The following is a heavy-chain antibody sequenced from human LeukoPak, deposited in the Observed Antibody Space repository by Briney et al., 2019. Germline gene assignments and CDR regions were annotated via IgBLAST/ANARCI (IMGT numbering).Heavy chain of an antibody. CDR2: VYYSGST. CDR3: AREANSPTARYWYFDL. Sequence: SETLSLTCTVSGGSVSSYYWSWMRQSPGKGLEWIGYVYYSGSTNYNPALKSRVAISLDTSENQFSLKLSSVTAADTAVYYCAREANSPTARYWYFDLWGRGTQVTVSS. CDR1: GGSVSSYY. D-gene: IGHD2-21*01. J-gene: IGHJ2*01. V-gene: IGHV4-59*02.